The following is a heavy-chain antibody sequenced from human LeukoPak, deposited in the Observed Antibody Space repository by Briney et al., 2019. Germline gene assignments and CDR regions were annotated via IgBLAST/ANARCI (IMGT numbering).Heavy chain of an antibody. V-gene: IGHV3-66*01. D-gene: IGHD6-13*01. Sequence: GGSLRLSCAASGFAVSSNYMSWVRQAPGKGLEWVSVIYSGGSTYYADSVKGRFTISRDNSKNTLYLQMNSLRAEDTAVYYCARGRIAAADTTLHYYHGMGVWGQGTTVTVSS. CDR3: ARGRIAAADTTLHYYHGMGV. J-gene: IGHJ6*02. CDR2: IYSGGST. CDR1: GFAVSSNY.